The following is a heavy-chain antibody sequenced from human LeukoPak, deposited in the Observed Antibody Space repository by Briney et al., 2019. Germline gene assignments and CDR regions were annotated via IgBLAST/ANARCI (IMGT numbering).Heavy chain of an antibody. V-gene: IGHV3-23*01. D-gene: IGHD1-14*01. Sequence: GESLRLSCAASGFTFSSYAMSWVRQAPGKGLEWVSAISGSGGSTYYADSVKGRFTISRDNSKNTLYLQMNSLRAEDTAVYYCAKDTGGARYYFDYWGQGTLVTVSS. CDR1: GFTFSSYA. CDR3: AKDTGGARYYFDY. CDR2: ISGSGGST. J-gene: IGHJ4*02.